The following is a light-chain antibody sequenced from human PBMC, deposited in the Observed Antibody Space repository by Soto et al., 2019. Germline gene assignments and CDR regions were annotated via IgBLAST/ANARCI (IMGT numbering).Light chain of an antibody. CDR2: SKN. Sequence: QTVVTQEPSFSVSPGRTVTITCGLSSGSVSTSYYPSWYQQTPGQAPRTLIYSKNTRSSGVPDRFYGSILGNKAALTITGAQADDESDYYCVLYMGSGASVFGGGTKITVL. J-gene: IGLJ3*02. CDR3: VLYMGSGASV. V-gene: IGLV8-61*01. CDR1: SGSVSTSYY.